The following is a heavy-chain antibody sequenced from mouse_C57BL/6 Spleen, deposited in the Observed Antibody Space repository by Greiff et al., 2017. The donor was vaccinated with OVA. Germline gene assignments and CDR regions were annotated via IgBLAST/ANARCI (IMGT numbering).Heavy chain of an antibody. D-gene: IGHD1-1*01. Sequence: QVQLKQSGPELVKPGASVKISCKASGYAFSSSWMNWVKQRPGKGLEWIGRIYPGDGDTNYNGKFKGKATLTADKSSSTAYMQLSSLTSEDSAVYFCARSTVVAPRAMDYWGQGTSVTVSS. J-gene: IGHJ4*01. CDR2: IYPGDGDT. V-gene: IGHV1-82*01. CDR3: ARSTVVAPRAMDY. CDR1: GYAFSSSW.